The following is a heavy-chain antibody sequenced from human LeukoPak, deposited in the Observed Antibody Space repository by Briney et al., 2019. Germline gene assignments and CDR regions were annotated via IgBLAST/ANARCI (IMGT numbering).Heavy chain of an antibody. V-gene: IGHV4-61*01. J-gene: IGHJ5*02. D-gene: IGHD3-22*01. CDR3: ARDRGYYDSSGYYWNWFDP. Sequence: SETLSLTCTVSGGSVSSGSYYWSWIRQPPGKGLEWIGYIYYSGSTNYNPSLKSRVTISVDTSKNQFSLKLSSVTAADTAVYYCARDRGYYDSSGYYWNWFDPWGQGILVTVSS. CDR2: IYYSGST. CDR1: GGSVSSGSYY.